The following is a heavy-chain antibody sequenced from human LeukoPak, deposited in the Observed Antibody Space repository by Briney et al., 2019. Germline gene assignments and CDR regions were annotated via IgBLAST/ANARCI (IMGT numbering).Heavy chain of an antibody. CDR2: ISGSGGST. Sequence: GGSLRLSCAASGFTFSSYAMSWVRQAPGKGLEWVSAISGSGGSTYYADSVKGRFTISRDNSKNTLYLQMNSLRAEDTAVYYCAYVLYGGSYPTLDYWGQGTLVTVSS. CDR1: GFTFSSYA. CDR3: AYVLYGGSYPTLDY. J-gene: IGHJ4*02. V-gene: IGHV3-23*01. D-gene: IGHD1-26*01.